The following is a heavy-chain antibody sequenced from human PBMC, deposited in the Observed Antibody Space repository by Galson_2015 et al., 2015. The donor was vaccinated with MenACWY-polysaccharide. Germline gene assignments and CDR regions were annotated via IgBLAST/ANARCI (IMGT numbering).Heavy chain of an antibody. CDR2: ISGDAS. D-gene: IGHD3-10*01. V-gene: IGHV3-23*01. CDR1: GFSFNTYA. Sequence: SLRLSCAASGFSFNTYAMSWVRQAPGKGLEWVSAISGDASYYADSVEGRFTISRDNSKNTLFLEMNSLRAEDTAVYYCAKHLIRGLNYAMDVWGQGTTVTVSS. J-gene: IGHJ6*02. CDR3: AKHLIRGLNYAMDV.